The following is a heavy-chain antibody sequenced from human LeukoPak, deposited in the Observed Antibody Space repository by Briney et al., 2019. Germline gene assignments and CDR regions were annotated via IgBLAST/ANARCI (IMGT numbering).Heavy chain of an antibody. Sequence: SQTLSLTCTVSGGSISSGGYYWSWIRQHPGKGLEWIGYIYYSGSTYYNPSLKSRVTISVDTSKNQFSLKLSSVTAADTAVSYCARVRVGATLWFGPWGQGTLVTVSS. CDR3: ARVRVGATLWFGP. V-gene: IGHV4-31*03. CDR2: IYYSGST. D-gene: IGHD1-26*01. J-gene: IGHJ5*02. CDR1: GGSISSGGYY.